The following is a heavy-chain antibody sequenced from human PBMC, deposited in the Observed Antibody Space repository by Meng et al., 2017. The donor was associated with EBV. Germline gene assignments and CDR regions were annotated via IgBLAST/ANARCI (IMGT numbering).Heavy chain of an antibody. D-gene: IGHD6-19*01. CDR3: ARPFPSWQSPRLDPFGA. Sequence: QVQLQQWGAGLLKPSEALSLTCAVDGGSFSGYYWSWIRQPPGRGLEWIGGVHYTGSTYYSPSLKSRVTVSVDTSKNQFSLRLTSVTAADTAVYYCARPFPSWQSPRLDPFGAWGQGTLGTVSS. V-gene: IGHV4-34*01. J-gene: IGHJ4*02. CDR2: VHYTGST. CDR1: GGSFSGYY.